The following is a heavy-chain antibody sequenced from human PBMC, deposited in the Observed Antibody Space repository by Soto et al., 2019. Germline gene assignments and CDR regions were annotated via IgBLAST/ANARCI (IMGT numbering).Heavy chain of an antibody. Sequence: QVQLVQSGAEVKKPGASVKVSCKASGYTFTSYGISWVRQAPGQGLAWMGWISTYYDNTNYAQNLRGRVTMTTDTSTSTAYMELRSLRSDDTAVYYCARDPPRRYNSGQGLDYWGQGTLVTVSS. J-gene: IGHJ4*02. CDR1: GYTFTSYG. CDR3: ARDPPRRYNSGQGLDY. D-gene: IGHD5-18*01. CDR2: ISTYYDNT. V-gene: IGHV1-18*04.